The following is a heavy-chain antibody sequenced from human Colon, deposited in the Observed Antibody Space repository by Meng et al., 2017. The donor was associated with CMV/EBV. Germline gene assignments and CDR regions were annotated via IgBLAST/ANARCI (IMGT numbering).Heavy chain of an antibody. CDR2: ISTSGRDI. CDR3: VRHLEAGRNGYSEPF. V-gene: IGHV3-21*01. J-gene: IGHJ1*01. Sequence: GESLKISCAASGFIFTSYTMNWVRQAPGKGLEWVSSISTSGRDIYYADSVKGRFTLSRDNAKNSLYLQMDRLRAEDTAVYYCVRHLEAGRNGYSEPFWGQGTLVTVSS. CDR1: GFIFTSYT. D-gene: IGHD5-18*01.